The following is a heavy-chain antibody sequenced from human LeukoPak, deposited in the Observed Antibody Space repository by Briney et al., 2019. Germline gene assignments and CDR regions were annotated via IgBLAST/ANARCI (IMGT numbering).Heavy chain of an antibody. J-gene: IGHJ4*02. D-gene: IGHD5-18*01. Sequence: GGSLRLSCAAPGFTFSSYAMSWVRQAPGMGLEWVSAISGSTYYADSVRGRFTFSRDNSKNTLYLHMNSLRAEDTAVYYCARDRGYSCGYWGQGTLVTVSS. CDR3: ARDRGYSCGY. CDR2: ISGST. CDR1: GFTFSSYA. V-gene: IGHV3-23*01.